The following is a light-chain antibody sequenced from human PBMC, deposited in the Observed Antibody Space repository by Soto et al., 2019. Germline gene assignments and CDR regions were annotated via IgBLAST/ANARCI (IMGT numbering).Light chain of an antibody. V-gene: IGLV2-23*02. J-gene: IGLJ2*01. Sequence: QSALTQPASVSGSPGQSITISCTGPSSDVGSYNLVSWYQQYPGKAPKLIIFEVFKRPSGVSHRFSGSKSGNTASLTISGIQAEDEANYYCCSYAGRATYVFGGGTKLTVL. CDR2: EVF. CDR3: CSYAGRATYV. CDR1: SSDVGSYNL.